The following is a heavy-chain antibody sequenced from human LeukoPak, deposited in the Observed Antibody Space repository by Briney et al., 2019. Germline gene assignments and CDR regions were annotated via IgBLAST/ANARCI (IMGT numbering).Heavy chain of an antibody. CDR2: ISDSGNT. J-gene: IGHJ4*02. V-gene: IGHV3-23*01. CDR1: VFTLTSYA. D-gene: IGHD2-21*01. Sequence: PGRSPRPSCAASVFTLTSYAMSWVRQAPGKGLEWVSAISDSGNTYHADSVKGRFTISRDSSKNTLFLQMNSLRPEDAAVYYCAKAPVTTCRGAYCYPFDYWGQGTLVTVSS. CDR3: AKAPVTTCRGAYCYPFDY.